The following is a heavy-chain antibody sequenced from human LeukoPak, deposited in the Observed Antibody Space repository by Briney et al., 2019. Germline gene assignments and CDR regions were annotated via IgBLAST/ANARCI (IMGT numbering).Heavy chain of an antibody. V-gene: IGHV4-59*01. CDR1: GDSISDFS. CDR2: ISSSGTS. J-gene: IGHJ5*02. CDR3: ARVFRGAVTSNWFDP. Sequence: PSETLSLTCTVSGDSISDFSWTWIRQTPGKGLEWIGFISSSGTSHYSPSLESRVTFSLDTSKSQFSLSLKSVNAADTAVYYCARVFRGAVTSNWFDPWGQGILGTVSA. D-gene: IGHD3-3*01.